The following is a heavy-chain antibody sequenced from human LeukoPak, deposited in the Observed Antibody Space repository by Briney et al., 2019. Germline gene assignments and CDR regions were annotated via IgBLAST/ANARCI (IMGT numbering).Heavy chain of an antibody. D-gene: IGHD5-12*01. J-gene: IGHJ4*02. CDR2: ISGSGGST. V-gene: IGHV3-23*01. CDR3: AKDVLNGGYSGYDYVPHPTDY. CDR1: GFTFSSYA. Sequence: GGSLRLSCAASGFTFSSYAMSWVRQAPGKGLEWVSAISGSGGSTYYADSVKGRFTISRDNSKNTLYLQMNSLRAEDTAVYYCAKDVLNGGYSGYDYVPHPTDYWGQGTLVTVSS.